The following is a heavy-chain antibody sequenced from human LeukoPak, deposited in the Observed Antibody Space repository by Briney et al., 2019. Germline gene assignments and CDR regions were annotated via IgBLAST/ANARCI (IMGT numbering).Heavy chain of an antibody. CDR3: TGDVLSQRGAFDI. V-gene: IGHV3-73*01. D-gene: IGHD3-16*01. J-gene: IGHJ3*02. Sequence: AYAASVKGRVTISRDDSNNTAYLQMSSLKTEDTAVYYCTGDVLSQRGAFDIWGQGTMVTVSS.